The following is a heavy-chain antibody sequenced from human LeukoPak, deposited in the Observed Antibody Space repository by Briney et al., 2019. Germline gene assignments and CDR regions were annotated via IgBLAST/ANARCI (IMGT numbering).Heavy chain of an antibody. CDR1: GFTFSRYW. D-gene: IGHD5-18*01. V-gene: IGHV3-74*01. CDR3: AKAFNSEYFDY. J-gene: IGHJ4*02. CDR2: IKTDGTYT. Sequence: GGSLRLSCAASGFTFSRYWMHWVRQAPGEGLVWVSRIKTDGTYTSNADSVKGRFTISRDNAKSTLYLQMNSLRAEDTAVYYCAKAFNSEYFDYWGQGTLVTVSS.